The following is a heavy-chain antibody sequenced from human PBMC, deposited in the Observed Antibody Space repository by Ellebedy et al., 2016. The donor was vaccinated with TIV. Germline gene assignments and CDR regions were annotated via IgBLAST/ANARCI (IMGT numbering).Heavy chain of an antibody. CDR2: IRAQTNGGTT. V-gene: IGHV3-72*01. CDR3: ARASGVSWSPHYDL. J-gene: IGHJ5*02. CDR1: GFSFGDHY. Sequence: GESLKISCVASGFSFGDHYMHWVRQAPGKGLEWVGFIRAQTNGGTTEYAASLQGRFIVAREDSKNSLYLQMNSLITGDTAVYFCARASGVSWSPHYDLWGQGTLVTVSS. D-gene: IGHD6-13*01.